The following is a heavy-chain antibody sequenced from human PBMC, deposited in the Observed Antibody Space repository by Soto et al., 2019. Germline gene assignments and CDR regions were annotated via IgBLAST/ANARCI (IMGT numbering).Heavy chain of an antibody. V-gene: IGHV4-59*01. CDR1: GGSFSGYY. CDR3: ARDRAAAGHYYYYGMDV. CDR2: IYYSGST. Sequence: SETLSLTCAVYGGSFSGYYWSWIRQPPGKGLEWIWYIYYSGSTNYNPSLKSGVTISVDTSKNQFSRKLSSVTAADTAVYYCARDRAAAGHYYYYGMDVWGQGTTVTVSS. D-gene: IGHD6-13*01. J-gene: IGHJ6*02.